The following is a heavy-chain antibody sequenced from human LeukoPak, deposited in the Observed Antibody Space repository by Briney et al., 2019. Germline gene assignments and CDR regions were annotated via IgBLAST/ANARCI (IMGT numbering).Heavy chain of an antibody. CDR3: AGERGVGEFY. CDR1: GFTFSSYE. J-gene: IGHJ4*02. Sequence: PGESLRLSCAASGFTFSSYEMDWVRQAPGKGLEWVSYISGSSTKISYADSVKGRFSISRDNAKNSLYLQMNSLSAEDTAVYYCAGERGVGEFYWGQGTLVTVSS. CDR2: ISGSSTKI. D-gene: IGHD3-10*01. V-gene: IGHV3-48*03.